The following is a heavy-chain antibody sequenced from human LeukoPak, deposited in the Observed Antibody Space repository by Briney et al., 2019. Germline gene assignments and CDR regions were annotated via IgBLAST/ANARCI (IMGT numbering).Heavy chain of an antibody. V-gene: IGHV3-30-3*01. D-gene: IGHD2-8*02. J-gene: IGHJ4*02. Sequence: GGSLRLSCAASGFAFNTYAVHWVRQAPGKGLEWLSFISYDGRVKYYADSVEGRLTISRDNSKSTLSLQMNSLRAEDTAIYYCARDLSEKYCIDYWGQGTLVTVSS. CDR1: GFAFNTYA. CDR2: ISYDGRVK. CDR3: ARDLSEKYCIDY.